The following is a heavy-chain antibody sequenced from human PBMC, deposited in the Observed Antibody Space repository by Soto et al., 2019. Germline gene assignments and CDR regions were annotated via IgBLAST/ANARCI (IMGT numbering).Heavy chain of an antibody. J-gene: IGHJ6*02. CDR1: GYSFTNYW. V-gene: IGHV5-10-1*01. D-gene: IGHD6-6*01. CDR2: IDPRDSHT. CDR3: ARHYSSPSFMDV. Sequence: GESLKISCTGSGYSFTNYWISWVRQMPGKRLEWMGEIDPRDSHTNYSPSFQGHVTMSTDKSNSTAYLHWSSLKASDSAMYYCARHYSSPSFMDVWGQGTTVTVSS.